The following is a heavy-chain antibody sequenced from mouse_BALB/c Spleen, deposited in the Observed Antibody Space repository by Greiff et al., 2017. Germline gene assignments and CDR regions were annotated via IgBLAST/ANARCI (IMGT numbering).Heavy chain of an antibody. CDR3: ARESLDGYYYFDY. CDR2: IWGDGST. Sequence: QVQLKESGPGLVAPSQSLSITCTVSGFSLTGYGVNWVRQPPGKGLEWLGMIWGDGSTDYNSALKSRLSISKDNSKSQVFLKMNSLQTDDTARYYCARESLDGYYYFDYWGQGTTLTVSS. V-gene: IGHV2-6-7*01. CDR1: GFSLTGYG. J-gene: IGHJ2*01. D-gene: IGHD2-3*01.